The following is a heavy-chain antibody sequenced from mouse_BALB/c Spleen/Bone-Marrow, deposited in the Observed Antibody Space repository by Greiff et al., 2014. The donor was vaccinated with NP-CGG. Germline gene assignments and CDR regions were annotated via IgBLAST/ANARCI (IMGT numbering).Heavy chain of an antibody. D-gene: IGHD2-4*01. CDR2: ISYSGST. CDR1: GYSITRDYA. CDR3: ARSSSYDYDVGFAY. Sequence: EVQLVESGPGLVKPSQSLSLTCIVTGYSITRDYAWNRIRQFPGNKLEWMGYISYSGSTTYNPSLESRISITRDTSKNQFLLQLNSVTTEDTATYYCARSSSYDYDVGFAYWGQGTLVTVSA. V-gene: IGHV3-2*02. J-gene: IGHJ3*01.